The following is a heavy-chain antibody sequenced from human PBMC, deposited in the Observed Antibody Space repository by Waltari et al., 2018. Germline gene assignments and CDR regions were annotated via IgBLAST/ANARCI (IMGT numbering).Heavy chain of an antibody. D-gene: IGHD6-13*01. V-gene: IGHV4-34*09. CDR2: IYHSGST. CDR3: ASLIAAALSGMDV. CDR1: GGSFSGYY. Sequence: QVQLQESGQGLVKPSQTLSLTCAVYGGSFSGYYWSWIRQPPGKGLEWIGSIYHSGSTYYNPSLKSRVTISVDTSKNQFSLKLSSVTAADTAVYYCASLIAAALSGMDVWGQGTTVTVSS. J-gene: IGHJ6*02.